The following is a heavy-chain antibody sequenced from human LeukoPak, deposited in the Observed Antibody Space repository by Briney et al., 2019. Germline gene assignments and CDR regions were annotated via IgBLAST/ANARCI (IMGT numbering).Heavy chain of an antibody. Sequence: VGSLRLSCEASGFTFNNYAMSCVRQAPGKGLEWVSAMSGVGGTTYYAASVRGRFTISRDNSKNTLYLQISSLRVDDTAIYYWAEGNHGLPRGGAYFELSGQGTPVSVYS. J-gene: IGHJ4*02. CDR1: GFTFNNYA. D-gene: IGHD1-14*01. V-gene: IGHV3-23*01. CDR2: MSGVGGTT. CDR3: AEGNHGLPRGGAYFEL.